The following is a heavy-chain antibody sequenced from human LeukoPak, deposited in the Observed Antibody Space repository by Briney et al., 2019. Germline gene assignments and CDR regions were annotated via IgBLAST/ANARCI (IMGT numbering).Heavy chain of an antibody. Sequence: GGSLRLSCAASGFTFSSYAMSWVRQAPGKGLEWVSAISGSGGSTYYADSVKGRFTISRDNSKNTLYLQMNSLRAEDTAVYYCAKDVLYCTNGVCTPSPFDYWGQGTLVTVSS. V-gene: IGHV3-23*01. D-gene: IGHD2-8*01. J-gene: IGHJ4*02. CDR3: AKDVLYCTNGVCTPSPFDY. CDR1: GFTFSSYA. CDR2: ISGSGGST.